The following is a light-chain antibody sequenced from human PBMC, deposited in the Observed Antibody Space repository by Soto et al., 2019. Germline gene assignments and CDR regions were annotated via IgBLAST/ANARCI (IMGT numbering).Light chain of an antibody. J-gene: IGKJ2*01. CDR1: QSVSSSY. Sequence: EIVLTQSPGTLSLSPGERATLSCRASQSVSSSYLAWYQQNPGQAPRLLIYGASSRATGIPDRFSSSGSVTDFTLTISRLEPEDFAVYYCQQYGSSPPRYTFGQGTKLEIK. CDR2: GAS. CDR3: QQYGSSPPRYT. V-gene: IGKV3-20*01.